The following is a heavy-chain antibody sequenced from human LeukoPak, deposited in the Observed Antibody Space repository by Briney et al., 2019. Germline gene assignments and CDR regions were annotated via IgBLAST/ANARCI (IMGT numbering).Heavy chain of an antibody. CDR2: INPNSGGT. Sequence: ASVKVSCKASGYTFTGYYMHWVRQAPGQGLEWMGWINPNSGGTNYAQKFQGWVTMTRDTSISTAYMELSRLRSDDTAVYYCARLPLGPYCTNGVCYTFDYWGQGTLVTVSS. V-gene: IGHV1-2*04. CDR1: GYTFTGYY. CDR3: ARLPLGPYCTNGVCYTFDY. J-gene: IGHJ4*02. D-gene: IGHD2-8*01.